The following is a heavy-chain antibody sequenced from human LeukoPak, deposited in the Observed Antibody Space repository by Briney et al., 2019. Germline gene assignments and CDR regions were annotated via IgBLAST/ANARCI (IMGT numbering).Heavy chain of an antibody. V-gene: IGHV3-48*02. J-gene: IGHJ3*02. Sequence: GGSLRLSCAASGXTFSTYIMNWVRQAPGKGLEWISYIHSSSSSIYYADSVKGRFTISRDNAKNSLYLQMNSLRDEDTSVYYCARDRLGAGSFDIWGQGTMVTVSS. D-gene: IGHD7-27*01. CDR3: ARDRLGAGSFDI. CDR2: IHSSSSSI. CDR1: GXTFSTYI.